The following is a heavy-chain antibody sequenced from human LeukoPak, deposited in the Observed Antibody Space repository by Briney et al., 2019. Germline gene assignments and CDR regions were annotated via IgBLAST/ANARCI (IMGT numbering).Heavy chain of an antibody. CDR1: GFTFSSYA. D-gene: IGHD1-1*01. CDR2: IYYHENT. Sequence: NPGGSLRLSCAASGFTFSSYAMSWIRQAPGKGLEWIGSIYYHENTYYNSSLKSRVTISVDTSKNQFSLKLNSVTAADTAVYFCARRAYSTAYWKHFDSWGQGTLVTVSS. J-gene: IGHJ4*02. CDR3: ARRAYSTAYWKHFDS. V-gene: IGHV4-39*01.